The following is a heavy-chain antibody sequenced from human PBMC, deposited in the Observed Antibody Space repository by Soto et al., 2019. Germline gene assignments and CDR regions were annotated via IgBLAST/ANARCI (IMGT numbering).Heavy chain of an antibody. V-gene: IGHV1-69*13. J-gene: IGHJ4*02. D-gene: IGHD3-9*01. CDR1: GGTFSSYA. CDR3: TRYDTFDS. CDR2: IIPIFGTA. Sequence: GASVKVSCKASGGTFSSYAISWVRQAPGQGLEWMGGIIPIFGTANYAQKFQGRVTITADESTSTAYMELNSLRTEDTAVYYCTRYDTFDSWGQGTLVTVSS.